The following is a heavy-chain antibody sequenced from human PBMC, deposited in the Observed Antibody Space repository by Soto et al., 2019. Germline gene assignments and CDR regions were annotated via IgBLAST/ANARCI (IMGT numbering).Heavy chain of an antibody. CDR3: ESGRVGEFVYQFDY. D-gene: IGHD3-10*01. J-gene: IGHJ4*02. CDR2: ISAYNGNT. CDR1: GYTFTSYG. V-gene: IGHV1-18*01. Sequence: QVQLVQSGAEVKKPGASVKVSCKPSGYTFTSYGITWVRQAPGQGLEWMGWISAYNGNTNYAQKFQGRVTMTTDTATRPAYRELRSLGADDTAVYYCESGRVGEFVYQFDYWGQGTLVTVSS.